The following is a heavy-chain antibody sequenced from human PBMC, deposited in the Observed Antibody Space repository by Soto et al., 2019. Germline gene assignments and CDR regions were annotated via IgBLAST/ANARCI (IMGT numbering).Heavy chain of an antibody. CDR3: AILLDTSAVVVVAATPNDAFDI. CDR1: GGTFSSYT. CDR2: IIPILGIA. D-gene: IGHD2-15*01. V-gene: IGHV1-69*02. J-gene: IGHJ3*02. Sequence: QVQLVQSGAEVKKPGSSVKVSCKASGGTFSSYTISWVRQAPGQGLEWMGRIIPILGIANYAQKFQGRVTITADKSTSTAYMELSSLRSEDTAVYYCAILLDTSAVVVVAATPNDAFDIWGQGTMVTVSS.